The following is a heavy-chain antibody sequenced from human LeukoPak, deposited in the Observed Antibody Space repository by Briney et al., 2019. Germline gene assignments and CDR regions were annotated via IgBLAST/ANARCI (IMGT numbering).Heavy chain of an antibody. CDR1: GGSFSGHY. V-gene: IGHV4-34*01. D-gene: IGHD2-15*01. CDR2: IKHSGCT. CDR3: ATGGSAGLISAFDI. J-gene: IGHJ3*02. Sequence: SETLSLTCAVYGGSFSGHYWSWIRQPPGKGLEWIGEIKHSGCTNYNPSLKSRVTISVDTSKNQFSLKLSSVTAADTAVYYCATGGSAGLISAFDIWGQGTMVTVSS.